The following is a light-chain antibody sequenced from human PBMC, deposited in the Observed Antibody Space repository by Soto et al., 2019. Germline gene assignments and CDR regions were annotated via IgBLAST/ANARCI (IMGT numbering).Light chain of an antibody. CDR2: SHN. CDR3: AAWDDSLNGLV. Sequence: QSVLTQPPSASGTPGQRVTISCSGSSSNIGSNTVNWYQQLPGTAPKLLIYSHNRRPSGVPDRFSGSKSGTSASLAISGLQSEDEADYYCAAWDDSLNGLVFGTGTKVTVL. J-gene: IGLJ1*01. V-gene: IGLV1-44*01. CDR1: SSNIGSNT.